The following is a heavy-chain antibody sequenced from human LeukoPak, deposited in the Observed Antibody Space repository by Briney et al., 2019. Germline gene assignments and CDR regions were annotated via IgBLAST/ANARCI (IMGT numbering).Heavy chain of an antibody. J-gene: IGHJ4*02. Sequence: PGGSLRLSCAASGFTFSSYGMHWVRQAPGKGLEWVAVISYDGSNKYYADSVKGRFTISRDNSKNTLYLQMNSPRAEDTAVYYCAKVLDTAMAYWGQGTLVTVSS. CDR3: AKVLDTAMAY. D-gene: IGHD5-18*01. CDR2: ISYDGSNK. CDR1: GFTFSSYG. V-gene: IGHV3-30*18.